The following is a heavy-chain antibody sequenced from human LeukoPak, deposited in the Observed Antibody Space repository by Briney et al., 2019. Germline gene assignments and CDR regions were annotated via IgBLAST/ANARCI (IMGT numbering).Heavy chain of an antibody. D-gene: IGHD3-22*01. V-gene: IGHV3-23*01. CDR1: GFTFSSYG. J-gene: IGHJ4*02. Sequence: GGSLRLSCAASGFTFSSYGMSWVRQAPGKGLEWVSSISGGGNTYYADSVKGRFTISRDNSKNTLYLQMNSLRAEDTAVYYCAKDTSYYDSSGYALYWGQGTLVTVSS. CDR3: AKDTSYYDSSGYALY. CDR2: ISGGGNT.